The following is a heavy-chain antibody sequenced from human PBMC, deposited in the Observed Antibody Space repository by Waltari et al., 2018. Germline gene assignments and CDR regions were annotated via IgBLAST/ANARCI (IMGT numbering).Heavy chain of an antibody. Sequence: EVQLLESGGGLVQPGGSLRLSCAASGFTFSSYAMSWVRQAPGTGLEWYSVIYGGGSTYYADSVKGRFTISRDKSKNTLYLQMNSLRAEDTAVYYCAKDLEQWLAPFDYWGQGTLVTVSS. J-gene: IGHJ4*02. CDR3: AKDLEQWLAPFDY. CDR1: GFTFSSYA. CDR2: IYGGGST. D-gene: IGHD6-19*01. V-gene: IGHV3-23*03.